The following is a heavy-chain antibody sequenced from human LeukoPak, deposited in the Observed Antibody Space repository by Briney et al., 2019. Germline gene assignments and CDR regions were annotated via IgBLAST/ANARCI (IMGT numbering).Heavy chain of an antibody. V-gene: IGHV3-48*02. J-gene: IGHJ6*03. CDR1: GLTFSSYS. D-gene: IGHD2-15*01. Sequence: GGSLRLSCAASGLTFSSYSMNWVRQAPGKGLEWVSYISSSSSTIYYADSVKGRFTISRDNAKNSLYLQMNSLRDEDTAVYYCARQCSGGSCYLVNSYMDVWGKGTTVTVSS. CDR3: ARQCSGGSCYLVNSYMDV. CDR2: ISSSSSTI.